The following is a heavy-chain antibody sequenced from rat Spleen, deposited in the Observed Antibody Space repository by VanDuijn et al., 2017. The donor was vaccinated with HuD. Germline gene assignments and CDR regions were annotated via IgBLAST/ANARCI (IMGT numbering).Heavy chain of an antibody. V-gene: IGHV5S23*01. CDR3: ARDGYNNPFDY. CDR2: VSTTGGST. D-gene: IGHD1-10*01. Sequence: EVQLVESGGGLVQPGRSLKLSCEASGFTFSDYNMAWVRQAPKKGLEWVASVSTTGGSTYYRDSVKGRFIISRDNAKSTQYLQMDSLRSEDTATYYCARDGYNNPFDYWGQGVMVTVSS. J-gene: IGHJ2*01. CDR1: GFTFSDYN.